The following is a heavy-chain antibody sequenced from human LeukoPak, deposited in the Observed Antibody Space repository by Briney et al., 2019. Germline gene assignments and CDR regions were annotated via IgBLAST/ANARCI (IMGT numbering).Heavy chain of an antibody. V-gene: IGHV1-8*01. CDR2: MNPNSGNT. D-gene: IGHD2-2*01. CDR3: ARGRCVGSTNCYYFDS. Sequence: VASVKVSCKASGYTFTTYDINWVRQATGQGLEWMGWMNPNSGNTGYAQKFQGRVTITRDTSAGTAYMELSSLRSEDTAVYYCARGRCVGSTNCYYFDSWGQGTLVTVSS. CDR1: GYTFTTYD. J-gene: IGHJ4*02.